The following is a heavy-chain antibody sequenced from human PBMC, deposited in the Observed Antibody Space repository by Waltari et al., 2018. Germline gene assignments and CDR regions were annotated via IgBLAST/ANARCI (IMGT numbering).Heavy chain of an antibody. Sequence: QVQLQESGPGLVKHSQTLTLTCDVSAGSISIPYYFWSWIRQAPGKCLEWIGSVCYRGINYYNPSLESRVTMSVDTSKNHFYLKLNSGSDAAAVVYYCARKTFVRSFDFWGHGTLVTVSS. J-gene: IGHJ4*01. CDR2: VCYRGIN. CDR3: ARKTFVRSFDF. CDR1: AGSISIPYYF. V-gene: IGHV4-30-4*01.